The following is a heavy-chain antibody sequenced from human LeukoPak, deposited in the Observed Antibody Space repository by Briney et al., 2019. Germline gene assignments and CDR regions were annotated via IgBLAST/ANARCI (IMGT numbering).Heavy chain of an antibody. CDR3: ARRGYYGSGLGY. CDR2: INHSGST. Sequence: SETLSLTCAVYGGSFSGYYWSWIRQPPGKGLEWIGEINHSGSTNYNPSLKSRVTISVDTSKNQFSLKLSSVTAADTAVYYCARRGYYGSGLGYWGQGTLVTVSS. J-gene: IGHJ4*02. V-gene: IGHV4-34*01. D-gene: IGHD3-10*01. CDR1: GGSFSGYY.